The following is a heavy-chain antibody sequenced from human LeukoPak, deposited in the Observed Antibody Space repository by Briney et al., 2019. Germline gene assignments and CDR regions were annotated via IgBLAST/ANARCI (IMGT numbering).Heavy chain of an antibody. CDR2: TYYRSKWYS. V-gene: IGHV6-1*01. J-gene: IGHJ6*02. D-gene: IGHD4-17*01. CDR3: ALTGTAMDV. CDR1: GDSVSSNSAA. Sequence: SQTLSLTCAISGDSVSSNSAAWNWIGQSPWRGLEWLGRTYYRSKWYSEYAVSVKSRIIINPDTSKNQFSLQLNSVTPEDTAVYYCALTGTAMDVWGQGTTVTVSS.